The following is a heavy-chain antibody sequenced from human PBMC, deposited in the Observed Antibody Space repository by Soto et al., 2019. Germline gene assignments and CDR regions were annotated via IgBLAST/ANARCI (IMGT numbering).Heavy chain of an antibody. V-gene: IGHV4-30-4*01. CDR2: IYYSGST. CDR3: ARGPGDYYDSSGYYWLDY. CDR1: GGSISSDYYY. J-gene: IGHJ4*02. D-gene: IGHD3-22*01. Sequence: SETLSLTCTVSGGSISSDYYYWSWIRQPPGKGLEWIGYIYYSGSTYYNPSLKSRVTISVDTSKNQFSLKLSSVTAADTAVYYCARGPGDYYDSSGYYWLDYWGQGTLVTVSS.